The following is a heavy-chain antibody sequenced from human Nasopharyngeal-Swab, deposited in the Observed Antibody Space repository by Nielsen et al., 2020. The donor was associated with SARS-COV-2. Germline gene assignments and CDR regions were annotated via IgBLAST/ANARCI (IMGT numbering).Heavy chain of an antibody. CDR3: ARTGSDPPLYYGMDV. J-gene: IGHJ6*02. Sequence: GESLKISCAASGFKLSYHWMHWVRPAPGKGLVWVSRIKDDGTTTTYSYSVKGRFTISRDNSKNTIYLQMNSLIVEDTSVYYCARTGSDPPLYYGMDVWGQGTTVTVSS. CDR2: IKDDGTTT. V-gene: IGHV3-74*03. CDR1: GFKLSYHW.